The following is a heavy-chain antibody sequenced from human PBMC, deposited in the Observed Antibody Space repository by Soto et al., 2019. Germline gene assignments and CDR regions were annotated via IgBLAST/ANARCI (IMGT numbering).Heavy chain of an antibody. CDR3: AKGGVHGGISGLSPIEY. V-gene: IGHV4-39*01. D-gene: IGHD2-15*01. CDR1: GGPISSRSYY. Sequence: QLQLQESGPGLVKTSETLSLSSTVSGGPISSRSYYWGWIRLAPGKGLECIGGIDYSGNTYYNQSLKSGDTLSVDTSKNQFCPQLSSVTAVDTAVSYCAKGGVHGGISGLSPIEYWGQGTLVTVPS. J-gene: IGHJ4*02. CDR2: IDYSGNT.